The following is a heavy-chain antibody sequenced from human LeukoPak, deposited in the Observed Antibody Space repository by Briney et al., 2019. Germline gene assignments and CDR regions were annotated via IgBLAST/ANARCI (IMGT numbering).Heavy chain of an antibody. CDR1: GGSVSNYY. CDR3: AREGVWRSYRY. D-gene: IGHD3-16*02. J-gene: IGHJ4*02. Sequence: SETLSLTCSVSGGSVSNYYWSWIRQPPGKGLEWIGYVYYTGSTNYNPSLKSRVTMSVDTSKNQFSLKLSSVTAADTAVYYCAREGVWRSYRYWGQETLVTVSS. V-gene: IGHV4-59*02. CDR2: VYYTGST.